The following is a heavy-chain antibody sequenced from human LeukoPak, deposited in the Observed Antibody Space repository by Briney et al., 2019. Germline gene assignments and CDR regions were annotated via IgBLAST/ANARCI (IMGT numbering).Heavy chain of an antibody. V-gene: IGHV3-7*01. CDR1: GFTFSSYW. CDR2: IKQDGGEK. Sequence: GASLRPSCAASGFTFSSYWMSWGRRAPPGRVQGVANIKQDGGEKYYVDSVKGRFTISRDNAKNSLYLQMNSLRAEDTAVYYCARDAGVRFLEWFPDYGDYFGAFDIWGQGTMVTVSS. J-gene: IGHJ3*02. CDR3: ARDAGVRFLEWFPDYGDYFGAFDI. D-gene: IGHD3-3*01.